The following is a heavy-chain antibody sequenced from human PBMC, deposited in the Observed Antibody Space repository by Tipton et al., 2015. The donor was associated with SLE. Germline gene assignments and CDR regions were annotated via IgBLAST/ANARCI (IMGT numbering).Heavy chain of an antibody. CDR1: GVSISSGSYY. D-gene: IGHD3-3*02. V-gene: IGHV4-39*01. CDR3: ARHADRIFGVPY. J-gene: IGHJ4*02. Sequence: TLSLTCTVSGVSISSGSYYWGWIRQSPGKRLEWIGSVDYSGSTYFNPSLKSRVTMSVDTSKNQLSLELNSVTAADTALYYCARHADRIFGVPYWGQGTLVTVSS. CDR2: VDYSGST.